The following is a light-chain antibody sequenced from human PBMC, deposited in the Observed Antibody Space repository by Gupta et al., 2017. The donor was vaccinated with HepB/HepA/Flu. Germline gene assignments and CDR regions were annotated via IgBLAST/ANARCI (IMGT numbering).Light chain of an antibody. J-gene: IGKJ4*01. Sequence: DIQMTQSPSTLSASVGDRVTITCRASQSISSWLAWYQQKPGKAPKLLIYKASSLESGVPSRFSGSGSGTEFTLTISSLQPDDFATYYCQQYISYLPTFGGGTKVEIK. CDR1: QSISSW. CDR3: QQYISYLPT. V-gene: IGKV1-5*03. CDR2: KAS.